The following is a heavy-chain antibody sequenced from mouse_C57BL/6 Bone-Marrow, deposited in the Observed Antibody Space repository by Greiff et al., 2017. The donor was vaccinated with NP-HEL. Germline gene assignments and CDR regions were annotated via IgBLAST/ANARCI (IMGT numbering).Heavy chain of an antibody. J-gene: IGHJ3*01. V-gene: IGHV1-69*01. D-gene: IGHD2-1*01. CDR3: ARGKTAY. Sequence: QVQLQQPGAELVMPGASVKLSCKASGYTFTSYWMHWVKQRPGQGLEWIGEIDPSDSYTNYNQKFKGKSTLTVDKSSSTAYMQLSSLTSEDSAVYYCARGKTAYWGQGTLVTVSA. CDR1: GYTFTSYW. CDR2: IDPSDSYT.